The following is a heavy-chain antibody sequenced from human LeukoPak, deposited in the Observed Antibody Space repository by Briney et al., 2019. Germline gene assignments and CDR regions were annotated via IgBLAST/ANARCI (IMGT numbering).Heavy chain of an antibody. V-gene: IGHV4-31*03. Sequence: SQTLSLTCTVSGGSISSGGYYWSWIRQHPGKGLEWIGYIYYSGSTYYNPSLKSRVTISVDTSKNQFSLKLSSVTAADTAVYYCARGDQQEDYFDYWGQGTLVTASS. J-gene: IGHJ4*02. CDR2: IYYSGST. CDR3: ARGDQQEDYFDY. CDR1: GGSISSGGYY.